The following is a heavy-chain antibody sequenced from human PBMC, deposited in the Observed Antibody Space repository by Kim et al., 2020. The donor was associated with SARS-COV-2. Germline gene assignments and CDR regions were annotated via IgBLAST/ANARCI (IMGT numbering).Heavy chain of an antibody. Sequence: WDTLSLTCAVSGASISGSNWWTWGRQPPGKALEWIGESYHSGSANYNPSLQNRVTISVDKSKNQFSLNLRSVAAADTATYFCARGKLGSENYYDYWGQGTLVTGSS. V-gene: IGHV4-4*02. D-gene: IGHD7-27*01. J-gene: IGHJ4*02. CDR1: GASISGSNW. CDR3: ARGKLGSENYYDY. CDR2: SYHSGSA.